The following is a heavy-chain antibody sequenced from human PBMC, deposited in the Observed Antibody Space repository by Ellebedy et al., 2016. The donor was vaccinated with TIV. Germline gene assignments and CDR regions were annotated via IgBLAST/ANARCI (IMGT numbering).Heavy chain of an antibody. J-gene: IGHJ4*02. CDR2: INQDGSDK. D-gene: IGHD6-13*01. CDR1: GSTFSSYW. V-gene: IGHV3-7*01. CDR3: ARGGASSSRYWRN. Sequence: GESLKISCADSGSTFSSYWMTWVRQVPGKGLEWVANINQDGSDKSYVDSVEGRFTISRDNAKYSLFLQMDSLGAEDTAVYYCARGGASSSRYWRNWGQGALVTVSS.